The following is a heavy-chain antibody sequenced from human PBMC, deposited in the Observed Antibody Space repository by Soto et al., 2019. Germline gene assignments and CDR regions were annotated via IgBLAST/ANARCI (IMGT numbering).Heavy chain of an antibody. CDR2: INAGNGNT. CDR3: ERSIVVVTALDY. J-gene: IGHJ4*02. V-gene: IGHV1-3*01. D-gene: IGHD2-21*02. Sequence: ASVKVSCKASGYTFTSYAMHWVRQAPGQRLEWMGWINAGNGNTKYSQKFQGRVTITRDTSASTAYMELSSMRSEDTAVYYCERSIVVVTALDYWGQGTLVTVSS. CDR1: GYTFTSYA.